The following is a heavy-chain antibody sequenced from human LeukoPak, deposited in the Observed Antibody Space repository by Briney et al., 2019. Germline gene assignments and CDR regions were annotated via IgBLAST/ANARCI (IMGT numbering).Heavy chain of an antibody. V-gene: IGHV1-69*05. CDR3: AKVGSGYSGYGGGDY. Sequence: GASVKVSCKASGGTFSSYAISWVRQGPGQGLEWMGGIIPIFGTANYAQKFQGRVTITTDESTSTAYMELSSLRSEDTAVYYCAKVGSGYSGYGGGDYWGQGTLVTVSS. CDR2: IIPIFGTA. CDR1: GGTFSSYA. D-gene: IGHD5-12*01. J-gene: IGHJ4*02.